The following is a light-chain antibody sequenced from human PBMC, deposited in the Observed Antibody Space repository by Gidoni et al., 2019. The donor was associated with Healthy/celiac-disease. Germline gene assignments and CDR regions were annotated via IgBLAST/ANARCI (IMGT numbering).Light chain of an antibody. J-gene: IGKJ4*01. V-gene: IGKV3-15*01. Sequence: EIVMTQSPATLSVSPAERATLSCRASQSVSSNLAWYQQKPGQAPRLLIYGASTRATGIPARVSGSGSGTEFTLTISSLQSEDFAVYYCQQYNNWPQLTFGGGTKVEIK. CDR2: GAS. CDR1: QSVSSN. CDR3: QQYNNWPQLT.